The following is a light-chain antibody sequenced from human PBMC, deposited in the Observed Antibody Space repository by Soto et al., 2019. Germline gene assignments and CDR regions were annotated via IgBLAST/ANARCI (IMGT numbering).Light chain of an antibody. CDR3: QSFDSDLTDSYV. J-gene: IGLJ1*01. Sequence: QSVLTQPPSVSGAPGQTVTISCTGSDSNIGAGFTVHWYQHLPGSAPKLLIYSDNRRPSGVPDRFSGSQSGSSASLAIGGLQADDEGDYYCQSFDSDLTDSYVSGTGIKVTVL. CDR2: SDN. CDR1: DSNIGAGFT. V-gene: IGLV1-40*01.